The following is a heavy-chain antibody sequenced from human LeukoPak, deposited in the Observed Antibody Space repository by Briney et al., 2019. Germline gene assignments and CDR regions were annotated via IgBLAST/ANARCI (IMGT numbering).Heavy chain of an antibody. Sequence: XXXEINHSGSTNYNPSLKSRVTISVETSKKQFSLKLCSVTAADTAVYYCARGLDIVVVPAAYLDYWGQGTLVTVSS. D-gene: IGHD2-2*03. CDR3: ARGLDIVVVPAAYLDY. CDR2: INHSGST. V-gene: IGHV4-34*01. J-gene: IGHJ4*02.